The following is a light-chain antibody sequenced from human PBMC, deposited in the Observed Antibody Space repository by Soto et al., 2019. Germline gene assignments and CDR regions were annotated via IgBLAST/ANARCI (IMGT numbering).Light chain of an antibody. V-gene: IGKV3-11*01. CDR2: DAS. Sequence: EIGLTQSPATLSLSPGERAALSCRASQSVSSYLAWYQQKPGQAPRLLIYDASNRATGIPARFSGSGSGTDFTLTISRLEPEDFAVYYCQQYNKWPLPFGQGTKVAIK. CDR1: QSVSSY. J-gene: IGKJ1*01. CDR3: QQYNKWPLP.